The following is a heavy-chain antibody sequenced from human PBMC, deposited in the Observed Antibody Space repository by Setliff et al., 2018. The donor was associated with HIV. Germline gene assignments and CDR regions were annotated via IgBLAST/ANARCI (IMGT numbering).Heavy chain of an antibody. J-gene: IGHJ4*02. D-gene: IGHD3-22*01. Sequence: EASVKVSCKASGYTFTSYSMHWVRQAPGQRLEWMGWLRTGTGDTSYSQKFQGRVTMARDTSASTAYMELSSLISEDTAVYYCARGSHRVEYYDSSGYPAYWGQGTLVTVSS. V-gene: IGHV1-3*04. CDR3: ARGSHRVEYYDSSGYPAY. CDR2: LRTGTGDT. CDR1: GYTFTSYS.